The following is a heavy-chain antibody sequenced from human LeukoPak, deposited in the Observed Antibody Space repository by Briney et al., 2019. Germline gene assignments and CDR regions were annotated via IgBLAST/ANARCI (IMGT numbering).Heavy chain of an antibody. CDR2: IYYSGST. CDR3: ARGVHYDYVWGSYRSPPYFDY. CDR1: GGSISSSSYY. D-gene: IGHD3-16*02. V-gene: IGHV4-39*01. J-gene: IGHJ4*02. Sequence: SETLSLTCTVSGGSISSSSYYWGWIRQPPGKGLEWIGSIYYSGSTYYNPSLKSRVTISVDTSKNQFSLKLSSVTAADTAVYYCARGVHYDYVWGSYRSPPYFDYWGQGTLVTVSS.